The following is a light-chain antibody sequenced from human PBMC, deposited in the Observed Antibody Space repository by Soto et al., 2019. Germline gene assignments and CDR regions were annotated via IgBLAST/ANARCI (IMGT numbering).Light chain of an antibody. CDR1: QSVDSSF. V-gene: IGKV3-20*01. CDR3: PQYVSSVT. J-gene: IGKJ1*01. CDR2: GAS. Sequence: EIVLTQSPGSLSLSPGERATLSCRASQSVDSSFFAWYQKKPGQAPRLLIYGASKRATGIPDRFSGSGSGTDFPLTISRMEPEDVAVYYCPQYVSSVTFGQGTKVEIK.